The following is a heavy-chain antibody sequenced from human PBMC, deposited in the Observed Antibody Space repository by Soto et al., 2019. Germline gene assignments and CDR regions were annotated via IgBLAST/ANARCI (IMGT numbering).Heavy chain of an antibody. Sequence: SETLSLTCTVSGGSISSGDYYWSWIRQPPGKGLEWIGYIYYSGSTYYNPSLKSRVTISVDTSKNQFSLKLSSVTAADTAVYYCASRPNYDFWSGYEQNWFDPWGQGTLVTVSS. CDR3: ASRPNYDFWSGYEQNWFDP. D-gene: IGHD3-3*01. J-gene: IGHJ5*02. V-gene: IGHV4-30-4*01. CDR2: IYYSGST. CDR1: GGSISSGDYY.